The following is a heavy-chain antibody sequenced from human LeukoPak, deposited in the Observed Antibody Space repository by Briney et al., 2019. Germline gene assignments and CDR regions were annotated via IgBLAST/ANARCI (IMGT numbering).Heavy chain of an antibody. J-gene: IGHJ4*02. CDR2: IYYSGST. D-gene: IGHD5-18*01. V-gene: IGHV4-30-4*08. CDR3: ARDRGYSYGPVDY. CDR1: GGSISSGDYY. Sequence: PSETLSLTFTVSGGSISSGDYYWSWIRQPPGKGLEWIGYIYYSGSTYYNPSLKSRVTISVDTSKNQFSLKLSSVTAADTAVYYCARDRGYSYGPVDYWGQGTLVTVSS.